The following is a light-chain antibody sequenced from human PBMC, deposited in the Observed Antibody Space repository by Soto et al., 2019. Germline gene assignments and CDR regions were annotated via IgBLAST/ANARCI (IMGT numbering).Light chain of an antibody. CDR3: QQYAYSPRT. Sequence: EIVLTQSPGTLSLSPGERATLSCRASQTVGSNYLAWFQQKPGQAPRLLIYEASSRATGIPERFSGSGCGKDFTLTSNRLEPEDFGVFYCQQYAYSPRTFGQGTRVEIK. CDR2: EAS. J-gene: IGKJ1*01. V-gene: IGKV3-20*01. CDR1: QTVGSNY.